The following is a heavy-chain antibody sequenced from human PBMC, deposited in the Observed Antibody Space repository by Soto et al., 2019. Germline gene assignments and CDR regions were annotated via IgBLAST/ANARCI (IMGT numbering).Heavy chain of an antibody. J-gene: IGHJ4*02. D-gene: IGHD2-8*01. CDR1: GFTFTSFA. CDR3: AIGECISPSYFNF. V-gene: IGHV3-23*01. Sequence: GGSLRLSCAASGFTFTSFAESWVRQAPGKGLEWVSAISGSGGATYYADSVKGRFTVSRDNSRDTVYLQVDSLRVEATAVYHCAIGECISPSYFNFWRKGTRVTIAS. CDR2: ISGSGGAT.